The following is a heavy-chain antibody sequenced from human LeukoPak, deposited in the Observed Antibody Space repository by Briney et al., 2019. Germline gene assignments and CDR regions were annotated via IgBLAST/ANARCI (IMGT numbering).Heavy chain of an antibody. CDR2: IYTSGST. V-gene: IGHV4-4*07. Sequence: SETLSLTCTVSGGSISSYYWSWIRQPAGKGLEWIGRIYTSGSTNYNPSLKSRVTMSVDTSKNQFSLKLSSVTAADTAVYYCARENIHTIFGDVFGYWGQGTLVTVSS. CDR1: GGSISSYY. CDR3: ARENIHTIFGDVFGY. J-gene: IGHJ4*02. D-gene: IGHD3-3*01.